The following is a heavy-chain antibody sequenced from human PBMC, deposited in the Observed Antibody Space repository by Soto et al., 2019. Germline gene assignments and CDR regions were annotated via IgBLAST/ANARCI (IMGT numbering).Heavy chain of an antibody. CDR1: GFSVSSSH. V-gene: IGHV3-53*01. D-gene: IGHD2-2*02. Sequence: PGGSLRLSCAASGFSVSSSHMIWVRQAPGKGLEWVSVIYSGGTTYYAVSVKGRFTISRDKSKNTVYLQMDSLSTEDTAVYHCARDPLVVVPAAIGPIPRPPITRGDAFDIWGQGTMVTVSS. J-gene: IGHJ3*02. CDR2: IYSGGTT. CDR3: ARDPLVVVPAAIGPIPRPPITRGDAFDI.